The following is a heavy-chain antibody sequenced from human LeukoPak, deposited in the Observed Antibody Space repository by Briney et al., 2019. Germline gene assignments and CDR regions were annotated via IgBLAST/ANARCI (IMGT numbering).Heavy chain of an antibody. V-gene: IGHV4-38-2*02. J-gene: IGHJ5*02. CDR1: SYSSSSGYY. CDR3: ARGYGSGSPEEYDA. Sequence: SEALFVTCTASSYSSSSGYYCGWIRKTSGKGPEWVGSIYHSGSTYYNPSLKSRVTISVDTSKNQFSLKLSSVAAADTAVYYCARGYGSGSPEEYDAWGQGTLVTVSS. D-gene: IGHD3-10*01. CDR2: IYHSGST.